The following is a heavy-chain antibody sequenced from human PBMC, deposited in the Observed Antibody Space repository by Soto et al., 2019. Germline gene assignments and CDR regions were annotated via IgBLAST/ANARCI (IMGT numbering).Heavy chain of an antibody. CDR2: VYSNGNT. Sequence: SETLSLTCTVSGGSISSYYWSWARQPPGKRLEWIGFVYSNGNTHYNPTLNSRVTISLYTSKNQFSLKVSSVTAADTVVYYCEGLYSSSQFFNYWGQGTLVTVSS. V-gene: IGHV4-59*01. D-gene: IGHD6-6*01. CDR1: GGSISSYY. CDR3: EGLYSSSQFFNY. J-gene: IGHJ4*02.